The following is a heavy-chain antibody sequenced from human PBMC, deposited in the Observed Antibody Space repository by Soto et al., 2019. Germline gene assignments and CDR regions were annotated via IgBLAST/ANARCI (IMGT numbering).Heavy chain of an antibody. Sequence: QVQLVQSGPEVKKPGALVKVSCKASGDISPRYGISWVRQAPGQGLEWLGWINRYNGVTNYAQSLQGRVTLTTDSSTSTAYMEVRSLRFDDTAVYYCAGDHGNYATFGQWGQGTLVTVSS. CDR2: INRYNGVT. J-gene: IGHJ4*02. CDR3: AGDHGNYATFGQ. CDR1: GDISPRYG. D-gene: IGHD1-7*01. V-gene: IGHV1-18*01.